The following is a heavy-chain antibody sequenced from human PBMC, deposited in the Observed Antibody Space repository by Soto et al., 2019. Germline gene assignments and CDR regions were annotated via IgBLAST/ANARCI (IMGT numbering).Heavy chain of an antibody. V-gene: IGHV1-18*01. CDR2: ISAYNGNT. CDR1: GYTFTSYF. Sequence: QVQLVQSGADVKKPGASVKVSCKASGYTFTSYFITWVRQAPGQGLEWMGWISAYNGNTNYAQMLQGRVTMTTDTPTATAYMGMRSRGSDDTAVYYCARQTYYPGRDVWGQGTTVTVSS. CDR3: ARQTYYPGRDV. J-gene: IGHJ6*02.